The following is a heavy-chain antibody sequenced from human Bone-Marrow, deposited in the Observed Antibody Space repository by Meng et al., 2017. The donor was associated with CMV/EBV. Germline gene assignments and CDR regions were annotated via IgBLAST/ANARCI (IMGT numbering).Heavy chain of an antibody. J-gene: IGHJ4*02. CDR2: IIPIFGTA. CDR3: TTEFDCTNGVCYTPNDPYFDY. D-gene: IGHD2-8*01. V-gene: IGHV1-69*05. Sequence: KVSCKASGGTFSSYAISWVRQAPGQGLEWMGGIIPIFGTANYAQKFQGRVTITTDESTSTAYMELSSLRSEDTAVYYCTTEFDCTNGVCYTPNDPYFDYWGQGTLVTVSS. CDR1: GGTFSSYA.